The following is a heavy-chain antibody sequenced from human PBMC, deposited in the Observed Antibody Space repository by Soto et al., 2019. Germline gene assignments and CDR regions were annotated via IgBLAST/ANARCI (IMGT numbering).Heavy chain of an antibody. Sequence: PSETLSLTCTVSGGSISSGGYSWSWIRQPPGKGLEWIGYIYHSGSTYYNPSLKSRVTISVDRSKNQFSLKLSSVTAADTAVYYWARFRGPYYYGMDVWGQGNTVTVSS. D-gene: IGHD3-10*01. CDR2: IYHSGST. CDR3: ARFRGPYYYGMDV. J-gene: IGHJ6*02. CDR1: GGSISSGGYS. V-gene: IGHV4-30-2*01.